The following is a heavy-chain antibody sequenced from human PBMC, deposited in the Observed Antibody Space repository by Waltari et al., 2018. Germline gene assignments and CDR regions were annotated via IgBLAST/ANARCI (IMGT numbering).Heavy chain of an antibody. Sequence: QLQLQESGPGLVKPSETLSLTCTVSGGSISSSSYYWGWIRQPPGKGLEWIGSIYYSGSTYYNPSLKSRVTISVDTSKNQFSLKLSSVTAADTDVYYCARSALAAAGIISVDYWGQGTLVTVSS. CDR1: GGSISSSSYY. CDR2: IYYSGST. J-gene: IGHJ4*02. D-gene: IGHD6-13*01. V-gene: IGHV4-39*07. CDR3: ARSALAAAGIISVDY.